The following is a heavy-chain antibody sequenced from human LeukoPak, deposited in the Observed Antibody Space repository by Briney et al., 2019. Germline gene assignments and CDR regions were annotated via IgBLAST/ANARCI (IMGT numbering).Heavy chain of an antibody. V-gene: IGHV5-51*01. J-gene: IGHJ4*02. CDR3: ARRDSGDYLTANFDS. D-gene: IGHD4-17*01. Sequence: GASLQISCKGSGSSFTTYWIGWVRQLPGKGLEWMGIIYPGDSDTKYSPSFQGQVTISVDKSISTAYLQWSSLKASDTAMYYCARRDSGDYLTANFDSWGQGTLVTVSS. CDR2: IYPGDSDT. CDR1: GSSFTTYW.